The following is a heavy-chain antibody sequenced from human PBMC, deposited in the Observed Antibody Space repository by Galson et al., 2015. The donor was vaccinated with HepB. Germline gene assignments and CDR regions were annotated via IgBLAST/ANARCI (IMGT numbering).Heavy chain of an antibody. V-gene: IGHV3-23*01. D-gene: IGHD2-2*01. CDR1: GFTFSSHA. CDR3: AKVGPSCSSTRCSDYYFDY. J-gene: IGHJ4*02. Sequence: SLRLSCAASGFTFSSHAMNWVRQAPGKGLEWVAAVCGSAARTEYGITTDNADSVKGRLTISRDNSKNTLYLQMNSLRAEDTAVYYCAKVGPSCSSTRCSDYYFDYWGQGTLVTVSS. CDR2: VCGSAART.